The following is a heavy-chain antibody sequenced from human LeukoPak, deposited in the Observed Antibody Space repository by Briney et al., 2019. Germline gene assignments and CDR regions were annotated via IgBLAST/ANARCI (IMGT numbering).Heavy chain of an antibody. CDR1: GFTFSSYA. D-gene: IGHD6-13*01. V-gene: IGHV3-64*01. Sequence: GGSLRLSCAASGFTFSSYAMHWVRQAPGKGLEYVSAISSNGGSTYYANSVKGRFTISRDNSKNTLYLQMGSLRAEDTAVYYCARVLFVPAAAGFHFDYWGQGTLVTVSS. CDR2: ISSNGGST. CDR3: ARVLFVPAAAGFHFDY. J-gene: IGHJ4*02.